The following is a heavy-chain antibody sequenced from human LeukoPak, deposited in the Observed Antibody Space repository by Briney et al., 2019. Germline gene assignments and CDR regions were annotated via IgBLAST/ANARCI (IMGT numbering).Heavy chain of an antibody. CDR1: GGSVSSGSYN. J-gene: IGHJ6*02. V-gene: IGHV4-61*01. Sequence: SETLSLTCTVSGGSVSSGSYNWSWIRQPPGKGLEWIGYIYYSGSTNYNPSLKSRVTISVDTSKNQFSLKLSSVTAADTAVFYCARASMVRGVTNFYYYGMDVWGQGTTVTVSS. CDR2: IYYSGST. CDR3: ARASMVRGVTNFYYYGMDV. D-gene: IGHD3-10*01.